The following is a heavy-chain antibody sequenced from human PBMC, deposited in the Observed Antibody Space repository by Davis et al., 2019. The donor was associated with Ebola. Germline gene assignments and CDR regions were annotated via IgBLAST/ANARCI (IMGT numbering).Heavy chain of an antibody. J-gene: IGHJ4*02. CDR2: SSTYNGNT. CDR1: GYSFTSYG. Sequence: AASVKVSCKASGYSFTSYGITWVRQAPGQGLEWVGWSSTYNGNTNYAQKFQGRVTMTTHTATSTAYMELSSLRPDDTAIYYCARDSVGANIPTLDYWGQGTLVTVSS. CDR3: ARDSVGANIPTLDY. V-gene: IGHV1-18*04. D-gene: IGHD1-26*01.